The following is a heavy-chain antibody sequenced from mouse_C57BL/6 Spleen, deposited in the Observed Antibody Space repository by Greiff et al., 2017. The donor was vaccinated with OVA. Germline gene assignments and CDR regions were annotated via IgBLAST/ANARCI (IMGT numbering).Heavy chain of an antibody. CDR3: ARTRGSSYWYFDV. J-gene: IGHJ1*03. D-gene: IGHD1-1*01. CDR1: GYTFTDYN. Sequence: VQLQQSGPELVKPGASVEIPCKASGYTFTDYNMDWVKQSHGKSLEWIGDINPNNGGTIYNQKFKGKATLTVDKSSSTAYMELRSLTSEDTAVYYCARTRGSSYWYFDVWGTGTTVTVSS. V-gene: IGHV1-18*01. CDR2: INPNNGGT.